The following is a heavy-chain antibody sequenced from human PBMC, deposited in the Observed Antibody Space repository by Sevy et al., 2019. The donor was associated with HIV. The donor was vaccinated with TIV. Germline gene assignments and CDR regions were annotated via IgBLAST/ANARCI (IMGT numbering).Heavy chain of an antibody. CDR2: IGGDGDIT. D-gene: IGHD2-2*01. V-gene: IGHV3-23*01. J-gene: IGHJ4*02. Sequence: GGSLRLSCAASGFTFSNYGMNWVRQAPGVGHEWVATIGGDGDITHYADSVKGRFTISRDNFKNTLHLQLNNLRGDDTAIYFCAKVLSFSPRSIPAAVLDYWGRGTLVTVSS. CDR3: AKVLSFSPRSIPAAVLDY. CDR1: GFTFSNYG.